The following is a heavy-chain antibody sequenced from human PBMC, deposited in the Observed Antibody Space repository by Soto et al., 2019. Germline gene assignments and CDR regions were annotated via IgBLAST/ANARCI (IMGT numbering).Heavy chain of an antibody. D-gene: IGHD3-3*01. CDR2: ISAYNGNT. J-gene: IGHJ6*02. CDR3: ARDNVVIIPSPPYYYYYGMDV. V-gene: IGHV1-18*01. CDR1: GYTFTSYG. Sequence: GASVKVSCKASGYTFTSYGIGWVRQAPGQGLGWMGWISAYNGNTNYAQKLQGRVTMATDTSTSTAYMELRSLRSDDTAVYYCARDNVVIIPSPPYYYYYGMDVWGQWTTVTVSS.